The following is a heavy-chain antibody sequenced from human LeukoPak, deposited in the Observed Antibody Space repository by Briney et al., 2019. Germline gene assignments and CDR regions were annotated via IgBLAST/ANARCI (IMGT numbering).Heavy chain of an antibody. V-gene: IGHV4-39*01. J-gene: IGHJ3*02. Sequence: PSETLSLTCTVSGDSINSNNYYWGWIRQSPGKGLEWIGTISDGGSTYYNPSLKSRIIISVDTSKNQFSLQLSSVTAADTAVYYCVRHCCSSPSKRTFDIWGQGTLVAVSS. CDR1: GDSINSNNYY. D-gene: IGHD2-15*01. CDR2: ISDGGST. CDR3: VRHCCSSPSKRTFDI.